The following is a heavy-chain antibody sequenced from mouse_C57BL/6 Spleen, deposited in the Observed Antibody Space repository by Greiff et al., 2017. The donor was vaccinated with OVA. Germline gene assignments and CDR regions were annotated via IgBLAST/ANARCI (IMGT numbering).Heavy chain of an antibody. Sequence: QVQLQQSGAELVRPGASVTLSCKASGYTFTDYEMHWVKQTPVHGLEWIGAIDPETGGTAYNQKFKGKAILTADKSSSTAYMELRSLTSEDSAVYYCTRWAIREAWFAYWGQGTLVTVSA. CDR2: IDPETGGT. D-gene: IGHD2-4*01. J-gene: IGHJ3*01. CDR3: TRWAIREAWFAY. CDR1: GYTFTDYE. V-gene: IGHV1-15*01.